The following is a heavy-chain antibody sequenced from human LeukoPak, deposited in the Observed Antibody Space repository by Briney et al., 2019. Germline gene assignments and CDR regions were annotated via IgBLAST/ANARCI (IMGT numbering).Heavy chain of an antibody. CDR1: GASITTYY. CDR3: ARLDGNWNYFDY. CDR2: IHYSGSI. J-gene: IGHJ4*02. Sequence: SETLSLTCSVSGASITTYYWSWIRQPPGKGLEWIAYIHYSGSISYNPSLKSRLTISLDTSKNQFSLKLSSVTAADTAVYHCARLDGNWNYFDYWGQGTLVTVSS. D-gene: IGHD1-20*01. V-gene: IGHV4-59*08.